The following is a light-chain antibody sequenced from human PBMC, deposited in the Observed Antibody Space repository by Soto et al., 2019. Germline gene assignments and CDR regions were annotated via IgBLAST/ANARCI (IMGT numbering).Light chain of an antibody. V-gene: IGKV3-15*01. CDR2: GAS. J-gene: IGKJ4*01. CDR3: QQYNNWPPLT. Sequence: EIVMTQSPATLSVPPGERATLSCRASQSVSGNLAWYQQKPGHAPRLLIYGASTRATGIPDRFSGSGSGTEFTLTISSLQSEDYAVYYCQQYNNWPPLTFGGGTKVEIK. CDR1: QSVSGN.